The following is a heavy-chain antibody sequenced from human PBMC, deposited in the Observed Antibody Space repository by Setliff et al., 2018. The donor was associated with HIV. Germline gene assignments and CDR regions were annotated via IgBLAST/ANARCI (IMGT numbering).Heavy chain of an antibody. D-gene: IGHD3-22*01. CDR3: ARHSITLVVGVPERDDAFDI. J-gene: IGHJ3*02. Sequence: SETLSLTCSVSGGSISSGYYYWSWIRQHPGKGLEWIGSFYYSWNTYYNPSLKSRVTISVDTSKNQFSLKLSSVTAADTAVYYCARHSITLVVGVPERDDAFDIWGQGTMVTVSS. V-gene: IGHV4-39*01. CDR1: GGSISSGYYY. CDR2: FYYSWNT.